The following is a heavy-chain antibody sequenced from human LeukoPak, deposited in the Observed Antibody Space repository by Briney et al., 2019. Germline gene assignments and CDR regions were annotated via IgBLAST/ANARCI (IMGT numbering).Heavy chain of an antibody. J-gene: IGHJ4*02. CDR3: ARDKGGDTAPFDY. V-gene: IGHV1-2*02. Sequence: ASVKVSCKASGYIFTDYYMHWVRQAPGQELGWMGWINPNSGGTNYAQKFQGRVTMTRDTSISTAYMELSRLRPDDTAVYYCARDKGGDTAPFDYWGQGTLVTVSS. CDR2: INPNSGGT. D-gene: IGHD5-18*01. CDR1: GYIFTDYY.